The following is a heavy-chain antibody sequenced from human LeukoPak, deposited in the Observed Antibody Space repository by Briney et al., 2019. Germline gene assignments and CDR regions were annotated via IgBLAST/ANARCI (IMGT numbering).Heavy chain of an antibody. J-gene: IGHJ4*02. CDR2: IRQDGAVI. CDR3: ATTSDAPANV. D-gene: IGHD2-2*01. V-gene: IGHV3-7*01. CDR1: ASTLSTYY. Sequence: GGSLRLSCVMSASTLSTYYMSWVRQAPGKGLEWVANIRQDGAVIYYVDSVKGRFTISRDNAKNSLYLQMSSLRAEDTGFYYCATTSDAPANVWGQGTLVTVSS.